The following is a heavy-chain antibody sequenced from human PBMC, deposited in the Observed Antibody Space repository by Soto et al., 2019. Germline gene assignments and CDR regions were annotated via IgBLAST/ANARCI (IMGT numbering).Heavy chain of an antibody. D-gene: IGHD6-13*01. J-gene: IGHJ4*02. CDR2: IYSTGTT. CDR1: GGSISSYY. Sequence: SETLSLTCTVSGGSISSYYWSWIRQPPGEGLQCIGYIYSTGTTNYNPSLKSRITMSVDTSKNQFSLTLSSVTSADTAVYYCARVELGLAATGPYYYFDSWGKGTLVTVSS. V-gene: IGHV4-59*01. CDR3: ARVELGLAATGPYYYFDS.